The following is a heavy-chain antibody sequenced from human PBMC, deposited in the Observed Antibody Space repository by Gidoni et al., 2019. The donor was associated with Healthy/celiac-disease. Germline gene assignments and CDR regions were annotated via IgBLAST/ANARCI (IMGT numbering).Heavy chain of an antibody. V-gene: IGHV4-4*07. Sequence: QVQLQESGPGLVKPSETLSLTSTVAGGSISSYYWRWIRQPAGKGLEWIGRIYTSGSPNYNPSLKSRVTMSVDTSKNQFSLKLSSVTAADTAVYYCAGNTDNWFDPWGQGTLVTVSS. CDR3: AGNTDNWFDP. CDR1: GGSISSYY. J-gene: IGHJ5*02. CDR2: IYTSGSP. D-gene: IGHD2-2*02.